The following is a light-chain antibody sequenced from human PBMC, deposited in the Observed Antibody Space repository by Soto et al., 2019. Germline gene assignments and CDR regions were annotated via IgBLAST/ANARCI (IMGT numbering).Light chain of an antibody. V-gene: IGLV2-14*01. CDR3: SSYTTNTTLDV. CDR2: EVS. J-gene: IGLJ1*01. Sequence: QSALTQPASVSGSPGQSITISCTGTSSDVGGSDHVSWYQQHPGKAPKLIIYEVSNWPSGVSNRFSGSKSGNTASLTISGLQAEDEADYYCSSYTTNTTLDVFGTGTKVTVL. CDR1: SSDVGGSDH.